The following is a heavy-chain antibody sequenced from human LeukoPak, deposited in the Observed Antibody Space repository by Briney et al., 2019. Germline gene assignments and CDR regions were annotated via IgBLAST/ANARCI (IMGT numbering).Heavy chain of an antibody. CDR1: GGTFSSYT. CDR3: ARDPSPLPYTNWFDP. D-gene: IGHD3-9*01. CDR2: IIPILGIA. J-gene: IGHJ5*02. Sequence: GASVKVSCKASGGTFSSYTTSWVRQAPGQGLEWMGRIIPILGIANYAQKFQGRVTITADKSTSTAYMELSSLRSEDTAVYYCARDPSPLPYTNWFDPWGQGTVVTVSS. V-gene: IGHV1-69*04.